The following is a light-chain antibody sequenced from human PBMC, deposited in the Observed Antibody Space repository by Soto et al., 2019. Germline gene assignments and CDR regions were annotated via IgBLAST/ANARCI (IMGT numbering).Light chain of an antibody. CDR2: AAS. CDR1: QDIGNF. J-gene: IGKJ4*01. CDR3: QKCKVAPFT. V-gene: IGKV1-27*01. Sequence: DIQMTQSPSSLSAFVGDRVPITCRASQDIGNFLAWYQQKPGKVPKLLIYAASTLQSGVPSRFSGSGSGTDFTLTISSLQPEDGATYYCQKCKVAPFTFGGGTKVDIK.